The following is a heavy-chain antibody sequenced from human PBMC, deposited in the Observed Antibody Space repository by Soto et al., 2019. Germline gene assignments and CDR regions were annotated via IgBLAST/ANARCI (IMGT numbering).Heavy chain of an antibody. CDR1: GGSISSYY. V-gene: IGHV4-59*01. J-gene: IGHJ6*03. CDR2: IYYSGRT. D-gene: IGHD3-10*01. CDR3: ARVGTMVRGVINRYYYYMDV. Sequence: SETLSLTCTVSGGSISSYYWSWIRQPPGKGLEWIGYIYYSGRTNYNPSLKSRVTISLDTSKNQFSLKLSSVTAAETAVYYCARVGTMVRGVINRYYYYMDVWGKGTTVTVSS.